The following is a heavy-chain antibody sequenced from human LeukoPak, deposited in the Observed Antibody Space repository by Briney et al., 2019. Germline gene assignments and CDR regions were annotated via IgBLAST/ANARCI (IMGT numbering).Heavy chain of an antibody. CDR2: ISGSGGST. V-gene: IGHV3-23*01. J-gene: IGHJ4*02. CDR3: AKDLSDYYDSSGYYYSGIDY. D-gene: IGHD3-22*01. Sequence: PGGSLRLSCAASGFTFSSYAMSWVRQAPGKGLEWVSAISGSGGSTYYADSVKGRFTISRDNSKNTLYLQMNSLRAEDTAVYYCAKDLSDYYDSSGYYYSGIDYWGQGTLVTVSS. CDR1: GFTFSSYA.